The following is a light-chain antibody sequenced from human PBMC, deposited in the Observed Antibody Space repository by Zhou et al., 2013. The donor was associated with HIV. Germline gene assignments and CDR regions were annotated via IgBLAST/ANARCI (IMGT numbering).Light chain of an antibody. CDR2: DAS. V-gene: IGKV3-11*01. CDR3: QQRSNWPLT. J-gene: IGKJ4*01. CDR1: QSVSSY. Sequence: EIVLTQSPGTLSLSPGERATLSCRASQSVSSYLAWYQQKPGQAPRLLIYDASNRATGIPARFSGSGSGTDFTLTISSLEPEDFAVYYCQQRSNWPLTFGGGTKVRSN.